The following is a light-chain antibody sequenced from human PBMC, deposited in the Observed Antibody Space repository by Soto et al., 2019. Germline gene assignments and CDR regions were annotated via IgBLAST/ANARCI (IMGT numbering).Light chain of an antibody. CDR2: AAS. CDR1: QAIRNE. J-gene: IGKJ1*01. Sequence: DIQMTQSPSSLSASVGDGVTVTCRASQAIRNELAWFQQKPGKAPKRLIYAASSLQSGVPSRFSCSGSGTEFTLAINSMQHEDFATYFCLEYKSYPRTFGQGTKVEIK. V-gene: IGKV1-17*01. CDR3: LEYKSYPRT.